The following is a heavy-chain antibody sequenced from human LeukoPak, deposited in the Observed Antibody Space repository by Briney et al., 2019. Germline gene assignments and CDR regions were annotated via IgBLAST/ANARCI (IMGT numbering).Heavy chain of an antibody. D-gene: IGHD3-22*01. CDR3: ARAQYYYDSSAYSSYYFDY. Sequence: PSETLSLTCAVYGGSFSGYYWSWIRQPPGKGLEWIGEINHSGSTNYNPSLKSRVTISVDTSKNQFSLKLSSVTAADTALYYCARAQYYYDSSAYSSYYFDYWGQGTLVTVSS. J-gene: IGHJ4*02. V-gene: IGHV4-34*01. CDR1: GGSFSGYY. CDR2: INHSGST.